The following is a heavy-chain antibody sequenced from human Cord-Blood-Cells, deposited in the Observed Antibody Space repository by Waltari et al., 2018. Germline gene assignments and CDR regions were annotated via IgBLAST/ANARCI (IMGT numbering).Heavy chain of an antibody. J-gene: IGHJ3*02. Sequence: QVQLQQSGPGLVKPSETLSLSCAVPGYSISRGYSWGWIRQPPGKGLEWIGIIYHSGSTYYTPSLKSRVTISVDTSKNQFSLKLSSVTAADTAVYYCARGIVGATDAFDIWGQGTMVTVSS. CDR2: IYHSGST. CDR1: GYSISRGYS. D-gene: IGHD1-26*01. V-gene: IGHV4-38-2*01. CDR3: ARGIVGATDAFDI.